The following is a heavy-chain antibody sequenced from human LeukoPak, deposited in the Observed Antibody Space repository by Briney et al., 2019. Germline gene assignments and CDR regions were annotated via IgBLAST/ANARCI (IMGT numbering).Heavy chain of an antibody. Sequence: PGGSLRLSCAASGFTFSSSAMSWVRQAPGKGLEWASTITNSGDSTYYADSVKGRFTISRDNSKNTVYLQVNSLRADDTAVYYCAKDASCSNWGRGTLVTVSS. J-gene: IGHJ4*02. CDR1: GFTFSSSA. CDR3: AKDASCSN. CDR2: ITNSGDST. D-gene: IGHD3-10*02. V-gene: IGHV3-23*01.